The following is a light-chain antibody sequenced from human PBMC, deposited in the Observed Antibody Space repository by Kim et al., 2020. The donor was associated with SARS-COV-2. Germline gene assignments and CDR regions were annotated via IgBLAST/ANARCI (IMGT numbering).Light chain of an antibody. CDR3: QQYTTSPPAYT. CDR1: QSISSEF. Sequence: PGERATLSCRASQSISSEFLAWYQQISGQPPMLLIFGASNRAAGIPDRFSGGGSGTDFTLTITRLEPADSAVYYCQQYTTSPPAYTFGQGTKLEI. V-gene: IGKV3-20*01. J-gene: IGKJ2*01. CDR2: GAS.